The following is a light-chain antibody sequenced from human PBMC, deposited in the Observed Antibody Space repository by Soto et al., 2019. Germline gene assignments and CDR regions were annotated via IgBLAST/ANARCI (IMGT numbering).Light chain of an antibody. V-gene: IGLV2-23*02. CDR3: FSYAGSSTYV. CDR1: SSDVGHYNF. J-gene: IGLJ1*01. Sequence: QSALTQPASVSGSPGQSITIPCTGTSSDVGHYNFVSWYQQHPGKAPKMMIFEVNKRPSGVSNRFAGSKSGNTASLTISGLQAEDEAAYFCFSYAGSSTYVFGTGTKVTVL. CDR2: EVN.